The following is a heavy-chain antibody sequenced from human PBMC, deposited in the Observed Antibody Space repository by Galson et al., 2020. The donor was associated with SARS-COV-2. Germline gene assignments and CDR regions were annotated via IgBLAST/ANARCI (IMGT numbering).Heavy chain of an antibody. CDR1: GDSISSSSYY. V-gene: IGHV4-39*01. J-gene: IGHJ4*02. CDR3: ARPGHSSSGITFDY. Sequence: ETSETLSLTCNVSGDSISSSSYYWGWIRQPPGKGLEWIGSIYYSGSTLYNLSLKSRLSISVDTSKNSFSLRLTSVTAADTAVYYCARPGHSSSGITFDYWGQGTLVTVSS. CDR2: IYYSGST. D-gene: IGHD6-13*01.